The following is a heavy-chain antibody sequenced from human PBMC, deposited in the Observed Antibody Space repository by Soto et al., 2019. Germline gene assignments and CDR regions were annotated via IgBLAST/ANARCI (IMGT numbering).Heavy chain of an antibody. CDR2: INHSGTT. Sequence: PSETLSLTCGVYGGSFSGYQWNWIRQSPGQGLEWIGEINHSGTTKYNPSLESRINLSVDTSKKQFSLKMFSVTAADTAIYYCARRWRFD. J-gene: IGHJ5*01. D-gene: IGHD1-1*01. CDR3: ARRWRFD. CDR1: GGSFSGYQ. V-gene: IGHV4-34*01.